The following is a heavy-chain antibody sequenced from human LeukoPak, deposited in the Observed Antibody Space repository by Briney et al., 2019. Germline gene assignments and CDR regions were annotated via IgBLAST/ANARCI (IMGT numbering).Heavy chain of an antibody. Sequence: RGSLRLPCAASGFPFTTYAMNWVRQAPGKGLEWVAFIRLDGSNEQYADSVKGRFIISRDNSKNTLYMQMHSLTSDDTAVYYCTRGYDSRYWGQGTLVTVSS. CDR3: TRGYDSRY. D-gene: IGHD3-9*01. V-gene: IGHV3-30*02. CDR2: IRLDGSNE. J-gene: IGHJ4*02. CDR1: GFPFTTYA.